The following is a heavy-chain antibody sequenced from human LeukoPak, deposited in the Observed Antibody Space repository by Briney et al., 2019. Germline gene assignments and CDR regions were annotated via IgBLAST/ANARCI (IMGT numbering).Heavy chain of an antibody. Sequence: GGSLRLSCAASGFTFSTYWMHWVRQVPGKGLAWVSHINTDGSSTTYADSVKGRFTISRDNAKNTLYLQMNSLRAEDTAVYYCARGSYYMDVWGKGTTVTVSS. V-gene: IGHV3-74*01. J-gene: IGHJ6*03. CDR2: INTDGSST. CDR3: ARGSYYMDV. CDR1: GFTFSTYW.